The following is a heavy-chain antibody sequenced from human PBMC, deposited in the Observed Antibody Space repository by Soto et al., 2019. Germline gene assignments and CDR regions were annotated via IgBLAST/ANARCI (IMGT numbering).Heavy chain of an antibody. CDR2: IWYDGSNK. V-gene: IGHV3-33*01. J-gene: IGHJ4*02. CDR3: ARARSWGAFCDY. CDR1: GFTFSSYG. Sequence: QVKLVESGGGVVQPGRSLRLSCAASGFTFSSYGMHWVRQAPGKGLEWVAVIWYDGSNKYYADSVKGRFTISRDNSKNTLYLQMNSLRAEDTAVYYCARARSWGAFCDYWGQGTLVTVSS. D-gene: IGHD1-26*01.